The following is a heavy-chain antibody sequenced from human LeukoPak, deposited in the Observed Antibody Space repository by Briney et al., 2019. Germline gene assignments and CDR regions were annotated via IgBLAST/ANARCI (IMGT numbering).Heavy chain of an antibody. CDR3: ARANNGGFDY. D-gene: IGHD2-8*01. Sequence: PGGSLRLSCAASGFTFSSYAMSWVRQAPGKGLEWVSAISGSGGSTYYADSVKGRFTISRDNAKNSLYLHMNSLRADDTDVYYCARANNGGFDYWGQGALVTVSA. CDR1: GFTFSSYA. J-gene: IGHJ4*02. CDR2: ISGSGGST. V-gene: IGHV3-23*01.